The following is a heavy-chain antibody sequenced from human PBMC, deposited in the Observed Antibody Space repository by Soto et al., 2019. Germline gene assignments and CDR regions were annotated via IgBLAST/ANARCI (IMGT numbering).Heavy chain of an antibody. D-gene: IGHD6-13*01. V-gene: IGHV3-7*01. CDR2: IKEDGSVK. CDR1: GFTFSDYW. J-gene: IGHJ4*02. Sequence: GGSLRLSCAASGFTFSDYWMHWVRQAPGKGLEWVANIKEDGSVKYYVDSVKGRFTISRDKADNSLYLQMNSLTAEDTAVYYCARALGAAAAVWGQGTLVTVSS. CDR3: ARALGAAAAV.